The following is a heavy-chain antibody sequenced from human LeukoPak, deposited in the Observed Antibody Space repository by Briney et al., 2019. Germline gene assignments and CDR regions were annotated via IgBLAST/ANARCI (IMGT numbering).Heavy chain of an antibody. CDR2: IYSGGST. CDR1: GFTVSSNY. D-gene: IGHD3-22*01. V-gene: IGHV3-66*01. CDR3: ARVEWSVENYYDSXVGXFDI. Sequence: GGSLRLSCAASGFTVSSNYMSWVRQAPGKGLEWVSVIYSGGSTYYADCVKGRFTISRDNSKNKLNFQMNSLRAEDTAVYYCARVEWSVENYYDSXVGXFDIWGQGTMVTVSS. J-gene: IGHJ3*02.